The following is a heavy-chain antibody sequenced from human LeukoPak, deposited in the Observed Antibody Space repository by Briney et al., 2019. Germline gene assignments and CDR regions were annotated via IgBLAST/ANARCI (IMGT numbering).Heavy chain of an antibody. V-gene: IGHV3-66*01. CDR1: EFSVGSNY. CDR2: IYSGGST. J-gene: IGHJ6*03. CDR3: AKVRDSTFDYYYYYMDV. D-gene: IGHD2-2*01. Sequence: GGSLRLSCAASEFSVGSNYMTWVRQAPGKGLEWVSLIYSGGSTYYADSVKGRFTISRDNSKNTLYLQMNSLRAEDTAVYYCAKVRDSTFDYYYYYMDVWGKGTTVTVSS.